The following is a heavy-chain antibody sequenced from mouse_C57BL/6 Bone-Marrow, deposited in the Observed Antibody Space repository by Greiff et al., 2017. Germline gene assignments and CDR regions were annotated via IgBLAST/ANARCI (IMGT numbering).Heavy chain of an antibody. Sequence: QVQLQQPGAELVKPGASVKLSCKASGYTFTSYWMHWVKQRPGQGLEWIGMIHPNSGSTNYNEKFKSKATLTVDKSSSTAYMQLSSLTSEDSAVYYCARPPLYYGSIYYAMDYWGQGTSGTVSS. CDR3: ARPPLYYGSIYYAMDY. J-gene: IGHJ4*01. V-gene: IGHV1-64*01. CDR2: IHPNSGST. CDR1: GYTFTSYW. D-gene: IGHD1-1*01.